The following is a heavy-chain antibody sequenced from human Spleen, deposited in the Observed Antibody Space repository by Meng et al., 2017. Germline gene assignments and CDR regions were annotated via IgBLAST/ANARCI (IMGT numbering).Heavy chain of an antibody. CDR1: GFAFGNFA. J-gene: IGHJ3*02. Sequence: GGSLRLSCAASGFAFGNFAMHWVRQAPGKGLEWVAVISYDGSNKYYADSVKGRFTISRDNSKNTLYLQMNSLRAEDTAVYYCASDEVSVRMVRGVILAAFDIWGQGTMVTVSS. V-gene: IGHV3-30*04. D-gene: IGHD3-10*01. CDR3: ASDEVSVRMVRGVILAAFDI. CDR2: ISYDGSNK.